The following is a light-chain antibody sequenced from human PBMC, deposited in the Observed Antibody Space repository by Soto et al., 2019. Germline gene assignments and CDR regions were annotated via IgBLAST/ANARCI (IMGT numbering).Light chain of an antibody. V-gene: IGLV1-47*01. CDR2: RDN. CDR1: TSNIGSNY. Sequence: QSVLTQPPSASGTPGQRVTISCSGSTSNIGSNYVYWYQQLPGTAPKLLIYRDNQRPSGLPDRISGSKSGTAASLAISGLRSEDEADYYCAARDDSLSAWVFGGGTKVTV. CDR3: AARDDSLSAWV. J-gene: IGLJ3*02.